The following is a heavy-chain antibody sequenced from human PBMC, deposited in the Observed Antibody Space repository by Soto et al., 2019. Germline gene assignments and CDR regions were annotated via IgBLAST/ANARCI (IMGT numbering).Heavy chain of an antibody. CDR1: GFTFSSHA. D-gene: IGHD3-3*01. CDR3: AKGMVGLRFLEWLMDV. J-gene: IGHJ6*04. Sequence: GGSLRLSFAAPGFTFSSHAMSWGRQAPGKGLEWVSAISGSGGSTYYADSVKGRFTISRDNSKNTLYLQMNSLRAEDTAVYYCAKGMVGLRFLEWLMDVWGKGTTVTVSS. CDR2: ISGSGGST. V-gene: IGHV3-23*01.